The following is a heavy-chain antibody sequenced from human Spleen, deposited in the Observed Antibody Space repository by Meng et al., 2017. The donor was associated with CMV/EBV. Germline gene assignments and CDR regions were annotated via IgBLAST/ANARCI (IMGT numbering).Heavy chain of an antibody. CDR3: ARDLATAAP. CDR2: IYSGGST. D-gene: IGHD6-13*01. V-gene: IGHV3-53*01. CDR1: GFTVSSDY. Sequence: LRLSFAASGFTVSSDYMSWVRRAPGKGMEWVSVIYSGGSTYYADSVKGRFTISRDNSKNTLYLQMNSLRAEDTAVYYCARDLATAAPWGQGALVTVSS. J-gene: IGHJ5*02.